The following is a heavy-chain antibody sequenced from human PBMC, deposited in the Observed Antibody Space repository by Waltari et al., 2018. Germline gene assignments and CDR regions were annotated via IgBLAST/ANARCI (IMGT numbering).Heavy chain of an antibody. CDR1: GYSISSGYY. CDR2: IPHSGST. CDR3: ARHRYDSSGYDDY. Sequence: GLVKPSETLSLTCAVSGYSISSGYYWGWIRQPPGKGLEWIGSIPHSGSTYYNPSLKSRVTISVDTSKNQFSLKLSSVTAADTAVYYCARHRYDSSGYDDYWGQGTLVTVSS. D-gene: IGHD3-22*01. J-gene: IGHJ4*02. V-gene: IGHV4-38-2*01.